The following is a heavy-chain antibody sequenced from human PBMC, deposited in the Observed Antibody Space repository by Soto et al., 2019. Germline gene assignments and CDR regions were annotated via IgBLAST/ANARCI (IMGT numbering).Heavy chain of an antibody. J-gene: IGHJ4*02. Sequence: GGSLRLSCAASGFTFSSYWMSWVRQAPGKGLEWVANIKQDGSEKYYVDSVKGRFTISRDNAKNSLYLQMNSLRAEDTAVYYCARGHDYYDSSGYYPFDYWGQGTLVTVSS. D-gene: IGHD3-22*01. CDR1: GFTFSSYW. V-gene: IGHV3-7*05. CDR2: IKQDGSEK. CDR3: ARGHDYYDSSGYYPFDY.